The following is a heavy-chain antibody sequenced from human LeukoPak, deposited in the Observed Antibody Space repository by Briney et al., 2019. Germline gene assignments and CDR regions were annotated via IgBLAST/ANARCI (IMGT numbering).Heavy chain of an antibody. CDR1: GGSFSGYY. D-gene: IGHD3-10*01. Sequence: PSETLSLTCAVYGGSFSGYYWSWIRQPPGKGLESIGEINHSGSTNYNPSLKSRVTISVDTSKNQFSLKLSSVTAADTAVYYCARAGGVRWGWFDPWGQGTLVTVSS. CDR2: INHSGST. V-gene: IGHV4-34*01. J-gene: IGHJ5*02. CDR3: ARAGGVRWGWFDP.